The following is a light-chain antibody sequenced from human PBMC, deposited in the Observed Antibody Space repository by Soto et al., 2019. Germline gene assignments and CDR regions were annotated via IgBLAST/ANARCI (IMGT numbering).Light chain of an antibody. CDR3: SAYSSRGTWV. V-gene: IGLV2-14*01. Sequence: QSALTQPASVSGSPGQSITISCTGTSSDVGGYNYVSWYQQRPVKAPKLMIYEVSNRPSGVSNRFSGSKSGNTASLTISGLQSDDEADYYCSAYSSRGTWVFGGGTKLTVL. J-gene: IGLJ3*02. CDR1: SSDVGGYNY. CDR2: EVS.